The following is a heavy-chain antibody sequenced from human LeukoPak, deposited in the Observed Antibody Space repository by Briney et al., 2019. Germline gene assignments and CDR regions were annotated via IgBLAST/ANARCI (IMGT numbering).Heavy chain of an antibody. J-gene: IGHJ4*02. D-gene: IGHD7-27*01. CDR3: ARDTPAGDFRY. V-gene: IGHV3-53*01. CDR2: IYSVGGT. Sequence: PGGSLRLSCAASGFIVSTNYMIWVRQAPGKGLEWVSVIYSVGGTYYADSVRGRFTISRDNSKNMLYLQMNSLRAEDTAVYYCARDTPAGDFRYWGQGTVVTVSS. CDR1: GFIVSTNY.